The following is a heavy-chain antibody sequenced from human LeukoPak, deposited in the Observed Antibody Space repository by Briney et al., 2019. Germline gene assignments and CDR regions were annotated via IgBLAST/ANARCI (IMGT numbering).Heavy chain of an antibody. D-gene: IGHD1-26*01. V-gene: IGHV4-30-4*01. CDR1: GGSISSGDYY. J-gene: IGHJ6*02. Sequence: SETLSLTCTVSGGSISSGDYYWSWIRQPPGKGLEWIGYIYYSGSTYYNPSLKSRVTISVDTSKNQFSLKLSSVTAADTAVYYCARVSLRGYYYGMDVWGQGTTVTVSS. CDR3: ARVSLRGYYYGMDV. CDR2: IYYSGST.